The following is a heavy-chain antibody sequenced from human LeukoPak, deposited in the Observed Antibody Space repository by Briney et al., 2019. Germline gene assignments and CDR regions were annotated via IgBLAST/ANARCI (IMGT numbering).Heavy chain of an antibody. D-gene: IGHD3-10*02. J-gene: IGHJ6*02. V-gene: IGHV3-23*01. CDR2: ISGSGGRT. CDR1: GFTFTTYA. Sequence: GGSLRLSCAASGFTFTTYAMNWVRQAPGKGLEWVSAISGSGGRTFYADSVEGRFTISRDNSKSMLFLQLNSLRAEDTALYYCARDLHYYVAMDVWGQGTTVTVSS. CDR3: ARDLHYYVAMDV.